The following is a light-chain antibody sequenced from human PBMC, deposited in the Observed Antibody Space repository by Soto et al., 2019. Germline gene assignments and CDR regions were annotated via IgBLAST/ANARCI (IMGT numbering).Light chain of an antibody. CDR3: QQYSNWWT. Sequence: IVVTQSPATVSLSPGESATLSCRASQSVGTKLAWYQQRLGQAPRLLIYSASTRATGIPARFSGSGSGTEFTLTISSLQSEDSAVYYCQQYSNWWTFGQGTKVEIK. J-gene: IGKJ1*01. V-gene: IGKV3-15*01. CDR2: SAS. CDR1: QSVGTK.